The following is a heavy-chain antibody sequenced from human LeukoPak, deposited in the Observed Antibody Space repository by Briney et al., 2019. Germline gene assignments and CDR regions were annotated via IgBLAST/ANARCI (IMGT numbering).Heavy chain of an antibody. D-gene: IGHD5-18*01. V-gene: IGHV3-21*01. Sequence: PGGSLRLSCAASGFTFSSYSMNWVRQAPGKGLEWVSSISSSSSYIYYADSVKGRFTISRDNAKNSLYLQMNSLRAEDTAVYYCARDLWSRRYSYGYYYYGMDVWGQGPTVTVPS. J-gene: IGHJ6*02. CDR3: ARDLWSRRYSYGYYYYGMDV. CDR2: ISSSSSYI. CDR1: GFTFSSYS.